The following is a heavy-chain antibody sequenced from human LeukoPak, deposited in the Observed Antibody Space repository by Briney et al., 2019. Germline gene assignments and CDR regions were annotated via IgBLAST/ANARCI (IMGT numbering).Heavy chain of an antibody. J-gene: IGHJ6*02. Sequence: GGSLRLSCAASGFFFKNYAMSWVRQFPGKGLEWVSSISSSSSYIYYADSVKGRFTISRDNAKNSLYLQMNSLRAEDTALYYCAKDRAAAGHRYYYGMDVWGQGTTVTVSS. D-gene: IGHD6-13*01. V-gene: IGHV3-21*04. CDR2: ISSSSSYI. CDR1: GFFFKNYA. CDR3: AKDRAAAGHRYYYGMDV.